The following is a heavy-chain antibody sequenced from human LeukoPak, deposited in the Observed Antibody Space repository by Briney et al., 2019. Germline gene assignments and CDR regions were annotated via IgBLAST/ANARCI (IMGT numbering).Heavy chain of an antibody. CDR2: MNPNSGNT. V-gene: IGHV1-8*01. CDR3: ARVLTDYGDYVDY. Sequence: EASVKVSCKASGYTFTSYDINWVRQATGQGLEWMGWMNPNSGNTGYAQKFQGRVTMTRNTSISTAYMELSSLRSEDTAVYYYARVLTDYGDYVDYWGQGTLVTVSS. CDR1: GYTFTSYD. J-gene: IGHJ4*02. D-gene: IGHD4-17*01.